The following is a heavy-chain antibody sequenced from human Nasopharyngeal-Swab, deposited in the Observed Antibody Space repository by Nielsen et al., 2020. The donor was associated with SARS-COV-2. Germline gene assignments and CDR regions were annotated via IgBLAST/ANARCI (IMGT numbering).Heavy chain of an antibody. Sequence: ASVKVSCQASGYTFTSSGISWVRQAPGQGLEWMGWINAYNGNTNYAQKLQGRVTMTTDTSTSTAYMELRSLRSDDTAVYYRAKVWAYDFGSGTPGIWGQGTMVTVSS. CDR3: AKVWAYDFGSGTPGI. D-gene: IGHD3-3*01. V-gene: IGHV1-18*01. J-gene: IGHJ3*02. CDR1: GYTFTSSG. CDR2: INAYNGNT.